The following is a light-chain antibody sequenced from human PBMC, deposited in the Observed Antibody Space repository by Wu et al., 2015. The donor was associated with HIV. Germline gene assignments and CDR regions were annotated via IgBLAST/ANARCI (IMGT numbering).Light chain of an antibody. CDR1: QSINSW. CDR3: QQYNTSWT. CDR2: KAS. Sequence: DIQMTQSPSTLSASVGDRVTITCRASQSINSWLAWYQQRPGKAPKLLIQKASSLESGVPSRFSGSGSGTEFTLTISSLQPDDSATYYCQQYNTSWTFGQGTRVEIK. J-gene: IGKJ1*01. V-gene: IGKV1-5*03.